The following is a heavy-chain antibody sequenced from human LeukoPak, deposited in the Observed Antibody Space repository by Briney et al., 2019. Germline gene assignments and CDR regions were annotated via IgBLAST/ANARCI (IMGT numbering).Heavy chain of an antibody. CDR3: ARGLGYSSSWYI. V-gene: IGHV4-4*07. Sequence: PSETPSLTCAVSGGSISGFSWSWVRQPAGKGLEWIGHIYASGSINYSPSLESRVTMSLDTAGNHLSLKLSSVTAADTAVYYCARGLGYSSSWYIWGQGTMVTVSS. J-gene: IGHJ3*02. CDR1: GGSISGFS. D-gene: IGHD6-13*01. CDR2: IYASGSI.